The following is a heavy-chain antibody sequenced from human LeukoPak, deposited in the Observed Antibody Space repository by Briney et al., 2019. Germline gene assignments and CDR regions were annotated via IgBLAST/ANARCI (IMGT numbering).Heavy chain of an antibody. V-gene: IGHV3-7*01. CDR3: AKLAKYFYGAETFYFFEH. D-gene: IGHD3-10*01. CDR2: INQDGNEK. CDR1: GFSFTTYW. Sequence: PGGSLRLSCAASGFSFTTYWMSWVRQAQGKGLEWVANINQDGNEKYYVDSVKGRFTISRDNGKNSLYLQMNSPRVEDTAVYYCAKLAKYFYGAETFYFFEHWGQGTPVTASS. J-gene: IGHJ4*02.